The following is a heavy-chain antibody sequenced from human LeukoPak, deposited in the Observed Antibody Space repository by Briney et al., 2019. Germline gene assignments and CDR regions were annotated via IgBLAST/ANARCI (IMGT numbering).Heavy chain of an antibody. V-gene: IGHV4-39*07. D-gene: IGHD6-19*01. CDR3: ARDSGWYYFDY. Sequence: TTSETLSLTCTVSGGSISSSSYSWGWIRQPPGKGLEWIGSIYYSGSTYYNPSLKSRVTISVDTSKNQFSLKLSSVTAADTAVYYCARDSGWYYFDYWGQGTLVTVSS. CDR2: IYYSGST. CDR1: GGSISSSSYS. J-gene: IGHJ4*02.